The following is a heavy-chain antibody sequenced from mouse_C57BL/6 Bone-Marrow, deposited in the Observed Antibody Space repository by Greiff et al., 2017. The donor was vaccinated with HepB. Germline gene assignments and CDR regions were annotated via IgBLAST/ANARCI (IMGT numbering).Heavy chain of an antibody. J-gene: IGHJ1*03. CDR3: TRAMAVVATYWYFDV. V-gene: IGHV5-9-1*02. CDR2: ISSGGDYI. CDR1: GFTFSSYA. Sequence: EVMLVESGEGLVKPGGSLKLSCAASGFTFSSYAMSWVRQTPEKRLEWVAYISSGGDYIYYADTVKGRFTISRDNARNTLYLQMSSLKSEDTAMYYCTRAMAVVATYWYFDVWGTGTTVTVS. D-gene: IGHD1-1*01.